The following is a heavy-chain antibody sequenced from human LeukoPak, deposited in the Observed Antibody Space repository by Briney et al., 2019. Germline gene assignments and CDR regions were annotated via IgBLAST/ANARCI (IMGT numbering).Heavy chain of an antibody. V-gene: IGHV4-59*01. Sequence: SETLSLTCTVSGVSISYYYCNWIRQPPGKGLEWIGYIYYSGSATYNPSRKSRVTMSVDTAKHQFSLKLRSVTAADTAVYYCARGDFCSSSNCYLRPMDVWGKGTTVTVSS. D-gene: IGHD2-2*01. CDR1: GVSISYYY. CDR3: ARGDFCSSSNCYLRPMDV. CDR2: IYYSGSA. J-gene: IGHJ6*03.